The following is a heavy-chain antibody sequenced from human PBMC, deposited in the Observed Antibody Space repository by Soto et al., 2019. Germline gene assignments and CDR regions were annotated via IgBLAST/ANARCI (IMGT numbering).Heavy chain of an antibody. V-gene: IGHV4-59*08. J-gene: IGHJ6*02. CDR3: ARQGFGQLHGLVDV. CDR2: IHHSGST. D-gene: IGHD3-10*01. CDR1: GGSITSHY. Sequence: QVQLQESGPGLVKPSETLSLTCSVSGGSITSHYCSWFRQPPGKGLEWIGYIHHSGSTSYNPSLKSRVTMXVXTXTNQFSLKVNSVTAADTALYYCARQGFGQLHGLVDVWGPGTTVTVSS.